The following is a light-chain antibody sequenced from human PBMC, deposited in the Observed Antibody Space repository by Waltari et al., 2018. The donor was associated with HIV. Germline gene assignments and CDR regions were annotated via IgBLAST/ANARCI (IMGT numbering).Light chain of an antibody. CDR2: KDS. CDR1: ALPKQS. J-gene: IGLJ2*01. V-gene: IGLV3-25*03. Sequence: SYELTQPPSVSVSPGQTARITCSGDALPKQSVYWYQQKPGQAPVLVIYKDSERPLGIPERFSGSSSGTTVTLTISGVQAEDGADYFCQSADSSGTFVVFGGGTKLTVL. CDR3: QSADSSGTFVV.